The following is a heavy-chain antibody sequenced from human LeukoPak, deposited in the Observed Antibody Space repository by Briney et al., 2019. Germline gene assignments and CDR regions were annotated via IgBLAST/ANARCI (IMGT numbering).Heavy chain of an antibody. CDR1: GGSISSGSYY. D-gene: IGHD1-26*01. CDR2: IYYSGST. V-gene: IGHV4-39*01. J-gene: IGHJ3*02. Sequence: SETLSLTXTVSGGSISSGSYYWGWISQPPGKGLEWIGSIYYSGSTYYNPSLKSRVTISVDTSKNQFSLKLSSVTAADTAVYYCARPLSGGVGATYGAFDIWGQGTMVTVSS. CDR3: ARPLSGGVGATYGAFDI.